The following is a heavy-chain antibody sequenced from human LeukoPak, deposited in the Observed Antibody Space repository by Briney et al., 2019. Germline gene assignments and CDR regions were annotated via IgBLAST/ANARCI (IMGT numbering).Heavy chain of an antibody. V-gene: IGHV4-59*01. CDR1: GGSISSYY. CDR3: ARVRGGYYMDV. J-gene: IGHJ6*03. Sequence: PSETLSLTCTVSGGSISSYYWSWTRQPPGKGLEGIGYIYYSGSTNYNPSLKSRVTISVDTSKNQFSLKLSSVTAADTAVYYCARVRGGYYMDVWGKGTTVTISS. CDR2: IYYSGST. D-gene: IGHD3-10*01.